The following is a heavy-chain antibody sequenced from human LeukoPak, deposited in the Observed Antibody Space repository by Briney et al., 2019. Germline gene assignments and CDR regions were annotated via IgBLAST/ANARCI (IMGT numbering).Heavy chain of an antibody. V-gene: IGHV3-21*01. CDR1: GFTFSSYS. CDR2: ISSSSSYI. D-gene: IGHD5-18*01. J-gene: IGHJ6*02. CDR3: ARPDEYSYLYGMAV. Sequence: GGSLRISCAASGFTFSSYSKNWVRQAPGKGLEWVSSISSSSSYIYYADSVKGRFTISRDNAKNSLYLQMNSLRAEDTAVYYCARPDEYSYLYGMAVWGQGTTVTVSS.